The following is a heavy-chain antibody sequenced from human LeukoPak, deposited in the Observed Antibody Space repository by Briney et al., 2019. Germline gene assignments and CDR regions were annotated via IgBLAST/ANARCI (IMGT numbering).Heavy chain of an antibody. D-gene: IGHD3-22*01. V-gene: IGHV1-18*01. J-gene: IGHJ4*02. CDR1: GYTFTSYG. CDR2: ISAYNGNT. CDR3: ARDHSYYYDSSPDY. Sequence: ASVKVSGKASGYTFTSYGISWVRQAPGQGLEWMGWISAYNGNTNYAQKLQGRVTMTTDTPTSTAYMELRSLRSDDTAVYYCARDHSYYYDSSPDYWGQGTLVTVSS.